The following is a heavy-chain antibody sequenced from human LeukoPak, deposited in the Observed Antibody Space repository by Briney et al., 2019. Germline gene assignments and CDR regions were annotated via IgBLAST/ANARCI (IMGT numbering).Heavy chain of an antibody. V-gene: IGHV3-7*01. CDR2: IKQDGSEK. CDR3: ARDGPLDRTILPRGVVIRDYYYYYYMDV. J-gene: IGHJ6*03. Sequence: GGSLRLSCAASGFTFSSYWMSWVRQAPGKGLEWVANIKQDGSEKYYADSVKGRFTISRDNAKNSLYLQMNSLRAEDTAVYYCARDGPLDRTILPRGVVIRDYYYYYYMDVWGKGTTVTVSS. CDR1: GFTFSSYW. D-gene: IGHD3-3*01.